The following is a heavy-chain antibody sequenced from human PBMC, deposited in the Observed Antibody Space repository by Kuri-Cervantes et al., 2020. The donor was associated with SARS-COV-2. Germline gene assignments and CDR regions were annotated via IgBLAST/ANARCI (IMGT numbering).Heavy chain of an antibody. J-gene: IGHJ6*03. CDR3: ARVAGEGPIYYYYMDV. D-gene: IGHD2-21*01. Sequence: GESLKISCAGSGFPFSRYSMNWVRQAPGKGLEWVSYISSANITIDYADSVKGRFTTARDNAKNSLYLQMNNLRGEDTAVYYCARVAGEGPIYYYYMDVWGKGTTVTVSS. V-gene: IGHV3-48*01. CDR1: GFPFSRYS. CDR2: ISSANITI.